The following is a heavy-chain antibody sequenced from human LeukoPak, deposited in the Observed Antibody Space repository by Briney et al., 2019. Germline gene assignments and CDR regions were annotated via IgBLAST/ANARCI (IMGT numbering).Heavy chain of an antibody. CDR2: IYHGGST. D-gene: IGHD3-10*01. V-gene: IGHV4-4*02. Sequence: SGTLSLTCAVSGGSISSSNWWSWVRQPPGKGLEGIGEIYHGGSTNYNPSLKSRVTISVDKSKNQFSLKLSSVTAADTALYYCARDFGAGSYYKPPFGYWGQRTLVTVSS. CDR1: GGSISSSNW. J-gene: IGHJ4*02. CDR3: ARDFGAGSYYKPPFGY.